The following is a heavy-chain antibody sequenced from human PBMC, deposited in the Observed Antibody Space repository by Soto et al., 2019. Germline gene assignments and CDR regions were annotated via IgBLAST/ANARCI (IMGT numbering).Heavy chain of an antibody. D-gene: IGHD6-13*01. Sequence: SETLSLTCAVYGGSFSGYYWSWIRQPPGKGLEWIGEINHSGSTNYNPSLKSRVTISVDTSKNQFSLKLSSVTAADTAVYYCARGRYSSSWASHYYYYYGMDVWGQGNPGHRLL. V-gene: IGHV4-34*01. CDR2: INHSGST. J-gene: IGHJ6*02. CDR3: ARGRYSSSWASHYYYYYGMDV. CDR1: GGSFSGYY.